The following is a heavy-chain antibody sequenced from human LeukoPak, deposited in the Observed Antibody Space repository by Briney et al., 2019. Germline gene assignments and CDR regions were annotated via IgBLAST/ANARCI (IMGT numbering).Heavy chain of an antibody. J-gene: IGHJ6*03. Sequence: ASVKVSCKASGYTFTGYYMHWVRQAPGQGLEWMGWINPNSGGTNYAQKFQGRVTMTRDTSISTAYMELSRLRSDDTAVYYCARDFVHYGSGRGYYYYMDVWGKGTTVTVSS. V-gene: IGHV1-2*02. CDR2: INPNSGGT. CDR3: ARDFVHYGSGRGYYYYMDV. CDR1: GYTFTGYY. D-gene: IGHD3-10*01.